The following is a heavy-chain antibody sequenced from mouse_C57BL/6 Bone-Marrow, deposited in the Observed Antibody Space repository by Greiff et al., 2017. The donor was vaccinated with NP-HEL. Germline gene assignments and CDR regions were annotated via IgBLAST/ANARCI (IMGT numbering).Heavy chain of an antibody. D-gene: IGHD2-2*01. CDR1: GFTFSSYS. V-gene: IGHV5-9*01. CDR3: ARFLLWLRQGYFDD. J-gene: IGHJ2*01. CDR2: ISGAGGNT. Sequence: EVKLMESGGGLVKPGGSLKLSCAASGFTFSSYSMSWVRQTPEKRLEWVATISGAGGNTYYPDSVKGRFTFSGDNAKNTLYLQMSSLRSEDTALYYCARFLLWLRQGYFDDRGQGTTLTVAS.